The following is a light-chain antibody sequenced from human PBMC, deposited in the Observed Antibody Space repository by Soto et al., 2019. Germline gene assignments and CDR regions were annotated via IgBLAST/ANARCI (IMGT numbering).Light chain of an antibody. CDR3: QQRSNWPFT. CDR2: DAS. J-gene: IGKJ3*01. CDR1: QSVSNY. Sequence: EIVLTQSPATLSLSPVERATLSCRASQSVSNYVAWDQQKPGQAPRLHISDASNRASGIPARFSGSGSGTDFTLTISSLQPEDFAVYYCQQRSNWPFTCGPGTKVDIK. V-gene: IGKV3-11*01.